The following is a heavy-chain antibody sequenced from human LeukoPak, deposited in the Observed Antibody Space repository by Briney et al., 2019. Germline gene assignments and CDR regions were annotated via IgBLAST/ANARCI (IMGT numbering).Heavy chain of an antibody. Sequence: SETLSLTCAVYGGSFSGYYWSWIRQPPGKGLEWIGEINHSGSTNYNPSLKSRVTISVDTSKNQFSLKLSSVTAADTAVYYCARVGYYGSGVHYYYYYMDVWGKGTTVTISS. D-gene: IGHD3-10*01. V-gene: IGHV4-34*01. CDR2: INHSGST. CDR1: GGSFSGYY. J-gene: IGHJ6*03. CDR3: ARVGYYGSGVHYYYYYMDV.